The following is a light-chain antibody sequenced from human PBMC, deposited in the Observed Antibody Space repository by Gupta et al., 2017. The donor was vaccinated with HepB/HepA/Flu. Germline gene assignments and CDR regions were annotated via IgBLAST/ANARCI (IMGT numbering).Light chain of an antibody. J-gene: IGKJ4*01. V-gene: IGKV1-17*01. CDR1: QGIGND. CDR2: LAS. CDR3: RQHNSYPLT. Sequence: DIQMTQSPSSLSASVGDRVTISCRASQGIGNDLDWYQQKPGKAPKCLIYLASTLQSGVPSRFSGSRSGTEFSLTISSLQPEDSATYYCRQHNSYPLTFGGGTKVEIK.